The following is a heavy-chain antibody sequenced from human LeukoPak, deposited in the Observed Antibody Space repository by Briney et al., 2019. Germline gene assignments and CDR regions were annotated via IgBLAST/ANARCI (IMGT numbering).Heavy chain of an antibody. V-gene: IGHV3-23*01. CDR1: GFTFSSYA. CDR3: ATPRYYYYYYGMDV. Sequence: GGSLRLSCAASGFTFSSYAMSWVRQAPGKGLEWVSAISGSGGRTYYADSVKGRLTISRDNSKNTLYLQMNSLTAEDTAVYYXATPRYYYYYYGMDVWGQGTTVTVSS. J-gene: IGHJ6*02. CDR2: ISGSGGRT.